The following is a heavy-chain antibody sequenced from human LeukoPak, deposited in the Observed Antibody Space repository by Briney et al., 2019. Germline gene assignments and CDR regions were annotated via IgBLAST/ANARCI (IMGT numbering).Heavy chain of an antibody. V-gene: IGHV3-53*01. J-gene: IGHJ5*02. Sequence: GGSLRLSCAASGFTVSSNYMSWVRQAPGKGLEWVSVIYSGGSTYYADSGKGRFTISRDNSKNTLYLQMNSLRAEDTAVYYCARGVRGVINNNWFDPWGQGTLVTVSS. CDR1: GFTVSSNY. CDR2: IYSGGST. D-gene: IGHD3-10*01. CDR3: ARGVRGVINNNWFDP.